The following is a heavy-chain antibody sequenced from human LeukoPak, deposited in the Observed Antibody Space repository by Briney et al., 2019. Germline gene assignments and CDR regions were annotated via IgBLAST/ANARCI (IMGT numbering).Heavy chain of an antibody. CDR2: VYYDGST. CDR3: ARGGWSLDY. J-gene: IGHJ4*02. CDR1: GGSISNFY. V-gene: IGHV4-59*01. D-gene: IGHD2-15*01. Sequence: SETLSLTCSVSGGSISNFYWSWIRQPPGKGLERIGYVYYDGSTNYNPSLKSRVTISVDTSKNQFSLQLSSVTAADTAIYYCARGGWSLDYWGRGSLVTVSS.